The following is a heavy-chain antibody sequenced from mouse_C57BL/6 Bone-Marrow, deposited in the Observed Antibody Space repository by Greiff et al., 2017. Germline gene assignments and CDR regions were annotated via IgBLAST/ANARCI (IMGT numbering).Heavy chain of an antibody. D-gene: IGHD2-5*01. Sequence: QVQLKQSGPGLVQPSQSLSITCTVSGFSLTSYGVHWVRQSPGKGLEWLGVIWRGGSTDYNAAFMSRLSIPKDNSKSQVFFNMNSLQADDTAIYYGAKRNYSNYVDWYFDVWGTGTTVTVSS. J-gene: IGHJ1*03. CDR2: IWRGGST. CDR1: GFSLTSYG. V-gene: IGHV2-5*01. CDR3: AKRNYSNYVDWYFDV.